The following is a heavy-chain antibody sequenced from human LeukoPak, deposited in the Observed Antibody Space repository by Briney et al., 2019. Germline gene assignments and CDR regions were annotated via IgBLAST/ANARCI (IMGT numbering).Heavy chain of an antibody. CDR1: GGTFSSYA. Sequence: SVKVSCKASGGTFSSYAISWVRQAPGQGLEWMGRIIPILGIANYAQKFQGRVTITADKSTSTAYMELRSLRSDDTAVYYCARVADSSGYLDYWGQGTLVTVSS. CDR2: IIPILGIA. D-gene: IGHD3-22*01. J-gene: IGHJ4*02. CDR3: ARVADSSGYLDY. V-gene: IGHV1-69*04.